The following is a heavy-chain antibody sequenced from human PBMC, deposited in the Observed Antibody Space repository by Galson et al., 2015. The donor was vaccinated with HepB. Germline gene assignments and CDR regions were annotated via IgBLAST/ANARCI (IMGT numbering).Heavy chain of an antibody. CDR1: GGSISSSSYY. V-gene: IGHV4-39*01. J-gene: IGHJ4*02. CDR3: ARGSSGYPDY. Sequence: SETLSLTCTVSGGSISSSSYYWGWIRQPPGKGLEWIGSIYYSGSTYYNPSLKSRVTISVDTSKNQFSLKLSSVTAADTAVYYCARGSSGYPDYWGQGTLVTVSS. D-gene: IGHD3-22*01. CDR2: IYYSGST.